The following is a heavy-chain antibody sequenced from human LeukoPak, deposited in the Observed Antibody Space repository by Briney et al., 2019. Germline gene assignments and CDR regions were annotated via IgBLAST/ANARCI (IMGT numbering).Heavy chain of an antibody. CDR1: GYSFTSYW. CDR2: IYPGDSDT. D-gene: IGHD4-17*01. Sequence: GASLKISCKGSGYSFTSYWIGWVRQMPGKGLEWMGIIYPGDSDTRYSPSFQGQVTISADKSISTAYLQWSSLKASDTAMYYCARPEEHGDYVHDAFDIWGQGTMVTVSS. CDR3: ARPEEHGDYVHDAFDI. V-gene: IGHV5-51*01. J-gene: IGHJ3*02.